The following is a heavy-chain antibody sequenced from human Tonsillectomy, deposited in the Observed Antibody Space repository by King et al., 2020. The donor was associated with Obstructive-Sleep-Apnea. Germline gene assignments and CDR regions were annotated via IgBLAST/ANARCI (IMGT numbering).Heavy chain of an antibody. CDR1: GGSITNYY. J-gene: IGHJ6*02. D-gene: IGHD6-19*01. V-gene: IGHV4-59*01. CDR3: ARESYNSGWYGADYYYYGLDV. CDR2: IYYSGST. Sequence: QLQESGPGLVKPSETLSLTCTVSGGSITNYYWSWIRQPPGKGLELIGYIYYSGSTNYNPSLKGRVTMSVDTSKNQFSLKLRSVTAADTAVYYCARESYNSGWYGADYYYYGLDVWGQGTTVTVSS.